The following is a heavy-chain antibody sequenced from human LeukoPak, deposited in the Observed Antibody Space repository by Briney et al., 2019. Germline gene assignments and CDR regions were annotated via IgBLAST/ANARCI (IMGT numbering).Heavy chain of an antibody. Sequence: GGSLRLSCAASGFTFSSYWMSWVRQAPGKGLEWVANIKQDGSEKYYVDSVKGRLTISRDNAKNSLYLQMNSLRAEDTAVYYCATMGSSWVGYFDYWGQGTLVTVSS. CDR3: ATMGSSWVGYFDY. CDR1: GFTFSSYW. CDR2: IKQDGSEK. D-gene: IGHD6-13*01. V-gene: IGHV3-7*01. J-gene: IGHJ4*02.